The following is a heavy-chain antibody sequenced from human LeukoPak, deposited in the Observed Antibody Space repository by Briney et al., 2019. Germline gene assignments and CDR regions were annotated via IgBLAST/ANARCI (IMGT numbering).Heavy chain of an antibody. J-gene: IGHJ4*02. Sequence: PGGSLRLSCAASGFTFRSSAMTWVRQAPGKGLEWVAGILGSGGGTYYADSVKGRFTISRDNSKNMLYLQMNSLRAEDMAVYYCARGPGSGHYFDYWGQGTLVTVSS. CDR3: ARGPGSGHYFDY. D-gene: IGHD2-15*01. CDR2: ILGSGGGT. V-gene: IGHV3-23*01. CDR1: GFTFRSSA.